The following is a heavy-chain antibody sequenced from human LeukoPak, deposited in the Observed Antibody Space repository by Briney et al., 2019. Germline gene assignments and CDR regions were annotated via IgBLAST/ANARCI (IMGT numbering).Heavy chain of an antibody. CDR1: GFAFSAYR. CDR2: ISSTSSDNK. V-gene: IGHV3-48*01. J-gene: IGHJ4*02. Sequence: GGSLRLSCVASGFAFSAYRLNWVRQAPGKGLEWISYISSTSSDNKYYVVSGKGRFTITRENAKNTLYLQMNSLRAEDTAVYYCAGYYDFWSGYSYPHYFDYWGQGTLVTVSS. D-gene: IGHD3-3*01. CDR3: AGYYDFWSGYSYPHYFDY.